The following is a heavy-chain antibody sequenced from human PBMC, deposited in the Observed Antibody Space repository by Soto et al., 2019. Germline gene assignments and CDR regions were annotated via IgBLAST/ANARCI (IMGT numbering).Heavy chain of an antibody. V-gene: IGHV3-15*07. CDR2: IKSKTDGGTT. J-gene: IGHJ4*02. CDR3: TTRSTYGDFPFDY. Sequence: GGSLRLSCAASCFTFSNAWMNWVRQAPGKGLEWVGRIKSKTDGGTTDYAAPVKGRFTISRDDSKNTLYLQMNSLKTEDTAVYYCTTRSTYGDFPFDYWGQGTLVTVSS. D-gene: IGHD4-17*01. CDR1: CFTFSNAW.